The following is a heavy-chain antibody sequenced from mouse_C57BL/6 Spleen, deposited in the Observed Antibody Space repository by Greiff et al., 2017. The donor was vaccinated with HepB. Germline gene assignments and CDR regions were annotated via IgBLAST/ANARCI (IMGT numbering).Heavy chain of an antibody. V-gene: IGHV1-72*01. CDR1: GYTFTSYW. CDR3: ARLAAIYYDYDDPFAY. D-gene: IGHD2-4*01. J-gene: IGHJ3*01. CDR2: IDPNSGGT. Sequence: QVQLQQPGAELVKPGASVKLSCKASGYTFTSYWMHWVKQRPGRGLEWIGRIDPNSGGTKYNEKFKSKATLTVDKPSSTAYMQLSSLTSEDSAVYYCARLAAIYYDYDDPFAYWGQGTLVTVSA.